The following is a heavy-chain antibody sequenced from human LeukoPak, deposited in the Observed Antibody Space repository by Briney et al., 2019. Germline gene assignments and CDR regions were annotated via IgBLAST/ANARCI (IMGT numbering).Heavy chain of an antibody. V-gene: IGHV1-8*02. CDR2: MNPNSGNT. CDR1: GYTFTSYG. J-gene: IGHJ5*02. Sequence: ASVKVSCKASGYTFTSYGISWVRQAPGQGLEWMGWMNPNSGNTGYAQKFQGRVTMTRNTSISTAYMELSSLRSEDTAVYYCARVYAGKEFDPWGQGTLVTVSS. D-gene: IGHD3-16*01. CDR3: ARVYAGKEFDP.